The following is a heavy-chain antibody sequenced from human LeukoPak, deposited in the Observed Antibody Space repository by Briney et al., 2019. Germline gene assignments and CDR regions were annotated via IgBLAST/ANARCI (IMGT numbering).Heavy chain of an antibody. J-gene: IGHJ4*02. CDR1: GFAFSSYD. V-gene: IGHV3-13*01. CDR2: IGTAGDT. Sequence: GGSLRLSCAASGFAFSSYDMHWVRQVTGKGLEWVSAIGTAGDTYYTGSVKGRFTISRENAKNSLYLQMNSLRAGDTAVYYCVRVAKERVGGVYYFDYWGQGAPVTVSS. D-gene: IGHD1-1*01. CDR3: VRVAKERVGGVYYFDY.